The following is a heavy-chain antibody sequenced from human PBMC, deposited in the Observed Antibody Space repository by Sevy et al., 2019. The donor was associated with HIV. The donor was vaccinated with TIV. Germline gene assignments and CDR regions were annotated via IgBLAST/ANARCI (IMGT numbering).Heavy chain of an antibody. CDR2: VSFDGGSK. CDR3: VRERAWSITFDI. CDR1: GFTFNNFP. Sequence: GGSLRLSCEASGFTFNNFPIHWVRQAPGKGLEWVAVVSFDGGSKYYADSVRGRFTVSRDNSKNTVYLQLNSLRAEDTAVYYCVRERAWSITFDIRGQGTLVTVSS. V-gene: IGHV3-30-3*01. J-gene: IGHJ4*03. D-gene: IGHD3-16*01.